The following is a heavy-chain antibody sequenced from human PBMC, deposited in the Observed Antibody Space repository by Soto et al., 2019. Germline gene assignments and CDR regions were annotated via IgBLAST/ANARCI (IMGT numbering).Heavy chain of an antibody. V-gene: IGHV3-23*01. CDR1: GFTFSSYA. Sequence: GGSLRLSCAASGFTFSSYAMSWVRQAPGKGLEWGSAISGSGGSTYYADSVKGRFTISRDNSKNTLYLQMNSLRAEDAAVYYCAKDRRAARGWFDPWGQGTLVTVSS. J-gene: IGHJ5*02. CDR2: ISGSGGST. D-gene: IGHD6-6*01. CDR3: AKDRRAARGWFDP.